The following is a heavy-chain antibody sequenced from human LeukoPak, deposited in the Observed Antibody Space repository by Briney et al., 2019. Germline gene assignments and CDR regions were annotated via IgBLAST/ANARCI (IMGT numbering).Heavy chain of an antibody. Sequence: GGSLRLSCAASGFTFSSYAMSWVRQAPGKGLEWVSYISSSGSTIYYADSVKGRFTISRDNAKNSLYLQMNSLRAEDTAVYYCARDSAAAGLTDYWGQGTLVTVSS. CDR3: ARDSAAAGLTDY. CDR2: ISSSGSTI. CDR1: GFTFSSYA. J-gene: IGHJ4*02. V-gene: IGHV3-48*04. D-gene: IGHD6-13*01.